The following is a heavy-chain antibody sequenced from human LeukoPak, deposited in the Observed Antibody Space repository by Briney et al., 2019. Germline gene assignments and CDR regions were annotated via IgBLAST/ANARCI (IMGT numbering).Heavy chain of an antibody. CDR2: IYPGDSDT. J-gene: IGHJ3*02. V-gene: IGHV5-51*01. D-gene: IGHD6-13*01. CDR1: GYSFTNYW. Sequence: GESLKISCKGSGYSFTNYWIVWVRQMPGKGLEWMGIIYPGDSDTRYSPSFQGQVTISADKSISTAYLQWSSLKASDTAMYYCARQEGYGSSRNAFDIWGQGTMVTVSS. CDR3: ARQEGYGSSRNAFDI.